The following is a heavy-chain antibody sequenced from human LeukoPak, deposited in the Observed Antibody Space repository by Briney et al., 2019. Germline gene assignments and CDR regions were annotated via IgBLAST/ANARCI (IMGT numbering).Heavy chain of an antibody. J-gene: IGHJ6*02. CDR2: IYHSGST. CDR3: ARGRDYYDSSGYSTNYGMDV. D-gene: IGHD3-22*01. CDR1: GVSISGDY. V-gene: IGHV4-30-2*01. Sequence: PSETLSLTCSVSGVSISGDYWSWIRQPPGKGLEWIGYIYHSGSTYYNPSLKSRVTISVDRSKNQFSLKLSSVTAADTAVYYCARGRDYYDSSGYSTNYGMDVWGQGTTVTVSS.